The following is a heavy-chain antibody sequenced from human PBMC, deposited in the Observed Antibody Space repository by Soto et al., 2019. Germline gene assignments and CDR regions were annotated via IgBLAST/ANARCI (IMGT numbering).Heavy chain of an antibody. Sequence: PVGSRSLSCPASGFSMSPYWTYWVRQAAGKGLVWVSRINSDGSITTYADSVKGRFTISRDNAKNTLYLQMNSLRAEDMAVYYCASGYCSSTSCTGYYYMYRWGKGTTVTVSS. D-gene: IGHD2-2*03. J-gene: IGHJ6*03. CDR3: ASGYCSSTSCTGYYYMYR. CDR2: INSDGSIT. V-gene: IGHV3-74*01. CDR1: GFSMSPYW.